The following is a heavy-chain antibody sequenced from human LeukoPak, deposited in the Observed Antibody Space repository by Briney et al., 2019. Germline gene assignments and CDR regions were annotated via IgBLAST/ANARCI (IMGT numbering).Heavy chain of an antibody. CDR2: ISSSSSYI. Sequence: GGSLRLSCAASGFTFSSYSMNWVRQAPGKGLEWVSSISSSSSYIYYADSVKGRFTISRGNAKNSLYLQMNSLRAEDTAVYYCARDQGSGYYDSSGYYPDYWGQGTLVTVSS. CDR3: ARDQGSGYYDSSGYYPDY. J-gene: IGHJ4*02. CDR1: GFTFSSYS. V-gene: IGHV3-21*01. D-gene: IGHD3-22*01.